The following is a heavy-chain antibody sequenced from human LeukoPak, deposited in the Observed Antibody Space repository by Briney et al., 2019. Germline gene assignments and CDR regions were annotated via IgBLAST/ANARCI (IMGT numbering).Heavy chain of an antibody. J-gene: IGHJ3*02. CDR1: GYTFTSYD. Sequence: ASVKLSCKASGYTFTSYDINWVRQAPGQGLEWMGWINPNSGGTNYAQKFQGRVTMTRDTSISTAYTELSRLRSDDTAVYYCAREGRYSSGWYSNDAFDIWGQGTMVTVSS. V-gene: IGHV1-2*02. CDR2: INPNSGGT. D-gene: IGHD6-19*01. CDR3: AREGRYSSGWYSNDAFDI.